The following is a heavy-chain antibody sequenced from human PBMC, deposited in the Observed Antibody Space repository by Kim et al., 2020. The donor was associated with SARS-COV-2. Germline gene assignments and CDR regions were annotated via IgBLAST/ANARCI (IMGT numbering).Heavy chain of an antibody. CDR3: ARSGIQLWPYVAGNWFDP. CDR1: GYTFTSYY. D-gene: IGHD5-18*01. V-gene: IGHV1-46*01. J-gene: IGHJ5*02. CDR2: INPSGGST. Sequence: ASVKVSCKASGYTFTSYYMHWVRQAPGQGLEWMGIINPSGGSTSYAQKFQGRVTMTRDTSTSTVYMELSSLRSEDTAVYYCARSGIQLWPYVAGNWFDPWGQGTLVTVSS.